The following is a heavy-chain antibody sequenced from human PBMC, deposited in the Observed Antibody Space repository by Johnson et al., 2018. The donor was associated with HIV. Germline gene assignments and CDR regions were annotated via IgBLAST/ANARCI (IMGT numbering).Heavy chain of an antibody. CDR3: VREGKNNGYNFDAFDI. V-gene: IGHV3-30-3*01. Sequence: QVQLVESGGGVVQPGRSLRLSCAASGFTFSSYAMHWVRQAPGKGLEWVAVISYDGSNKYYADSVKGRFTISRDNSKNTLYLQMNSLRAEDTAVYYCVREGKNNGYNFDAFDIWGQGTLVTVSS. D-gene: IGHD5-24*01. J-gene: IGHJ3*02. CDR1: GFTFSSYA. CDR2: ISYDGSNK.